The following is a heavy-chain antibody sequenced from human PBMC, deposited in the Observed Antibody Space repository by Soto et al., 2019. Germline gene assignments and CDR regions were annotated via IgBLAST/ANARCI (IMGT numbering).Heavy chain of an antibody. D-gene: IGHD3-3*01. CDR2: IYYSGST. V-gene: IGHV4-59*01. CDR3: ARAGDYDFWSGYSNDAFDI. Sequence: TLSLTCTVSSGPMSGYYWNWIRQPPGKGLEWIGYIYYSGSTNYNPSLKSRVTISVDTSKNQFSLKLSSVTAADTAVYYCARAGDYDFWSGYSNDAFDIWGQGTMVTVSS. J-gene: IGHJ3*02. CDR1: SGPMSGYY.